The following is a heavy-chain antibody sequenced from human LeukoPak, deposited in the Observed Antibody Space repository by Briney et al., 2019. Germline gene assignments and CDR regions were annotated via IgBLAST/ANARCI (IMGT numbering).Heavy chain of an antibody. D-gene: IGHD3-10*01. J-gene: IGHJ6*03. V-gene: IGHV3-7*01. CDR3: AREVRGVYYYYMDV. CDR2: IKQDGSEK. CDR1: GFTFSSYW. Sequence: GGSLRLSCAASGFTFSSYWMSWVRQAPGKGLEWVANIKQDGSEKYYVGSVKGRFTISRDNAKNSLYLQMNSLRAEDTAVYYCAREVRGVYYYYMDVWGKGTTVTVSS.